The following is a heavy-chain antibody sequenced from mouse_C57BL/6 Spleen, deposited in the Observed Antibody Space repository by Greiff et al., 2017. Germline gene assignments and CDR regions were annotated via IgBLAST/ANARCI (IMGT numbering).Heavy chain of an antibody. V-gene: IGHV10-1*01. CDR1: GFSFNTYA. Sequence: EVKVIESGGGLVQPKGSLKLSCAASGFSFNTYAMNWVRQAPGKGLEWVARIRSKSNNYATYYADSVKDRFTISRDDSESMLYLQMNNLKTEDTAMYYCVRHGLGSYWYFDVWGTGTTVTVSS. CDR3: VRHGLGSYWYFDV. CDR2: IRSKSNNYAT. J-gene: IGHJ1*03.